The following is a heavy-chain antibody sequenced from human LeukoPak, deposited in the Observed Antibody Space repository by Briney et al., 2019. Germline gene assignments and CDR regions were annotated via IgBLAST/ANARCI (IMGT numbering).Heavy chain of an antibody. D-gene: IGHD3-22*01. J-gene: IGHJ4*02. V-gene: IGHV3-21*01. CDR3: ARDTGSELLLRAIDY. CDR2: ITSSSRYM. Sequence: PGGSLRLSCAASGFTFRSYNMNWARQAPGKGLGWVSSITSSSRYMSYADSVKGRFTISRDNAKNSLYLQMNSLRAEDTAVYFCARDTGSELLLRAIDYWGQGTLVTVSS. CDR1: GFTFRSYN.